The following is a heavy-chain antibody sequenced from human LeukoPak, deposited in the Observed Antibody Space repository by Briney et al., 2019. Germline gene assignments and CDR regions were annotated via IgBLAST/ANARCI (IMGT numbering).Heavy chain of an antibody. CDR1: GGTFSSYA. V-gene: IGHV1-69*01. Sequence: SAKVSCKASGGTFSSYAISWLRQAPGQGLEWMGGIIPIFGTANYAQKFQGRVTTTADESSSTAYMELSSLRSEDTAVYYCARDRRVDYYDSSGYSFGYWGQGTLVTVSS. CDR3: ARDRRVDYYDSSGYSFGY. J-gene: IGHJ4*02. CDR2: IIPIFGTA. D-gene: IGHD3-22*01.